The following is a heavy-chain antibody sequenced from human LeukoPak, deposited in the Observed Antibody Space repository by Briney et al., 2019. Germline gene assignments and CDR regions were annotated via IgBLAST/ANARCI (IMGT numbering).Heavy chain of an antibody. CDR1: GFTVSSNY. D-gene: IGHD5-18*01. Sequence: GGSLRLSCAASGFTVSSNYMSWVRQAPGKGLEWVSVIYSGGGTYYADSVKGRFTISRDNSKNTLYLQMNSLRAEDTAVYYCARVSIQLLHFDLWGRGTLVTVSS. J-gene: IGHJ2*01. V-gene: IGHV3-53*01. CDR3: ARVSIQLLHFDL. CDR2: IYSGGGT.